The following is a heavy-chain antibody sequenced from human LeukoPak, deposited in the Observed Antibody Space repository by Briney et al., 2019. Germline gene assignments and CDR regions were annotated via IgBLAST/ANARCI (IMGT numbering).Heavy chain of an antibody. CDR3: ARDLRGDYVFDY. D-gene: IGHD3-10*02. CDR2: ISAYNGNT. V-gene: IGHV1-18*01. CDR1: GYTFTSYG. J-gene: IGHJ4*02. Sequence: ASVKVSCKASGYTFTSYGISWVRQAPGRGLEWMGWISAYNGNTNNAQKLQGRVTMTTDTSTSTAYMELRSLRSDDTAVYYCARDLRGDYVFDYWGQGTLVTVSS.